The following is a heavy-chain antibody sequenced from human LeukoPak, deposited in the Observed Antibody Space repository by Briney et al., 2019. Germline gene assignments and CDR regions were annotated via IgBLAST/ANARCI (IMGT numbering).Heavy chain of an antibody. CDR3: AREPRALDYYGMGV. CDR2: ISSSGSTI. V-gene: IGHV3-11*01. J-gene: IGHJ6*02. CDR1: GFTFSDYY. Sequence: PGGSLRLSCAASGFTFSDYYMSWIRQAPGKGLEWVSYISSSGSTIYYADSVKGRFTISRDNAKNSLYLQMSSLRAEDTAVYYCAREPRALDYYGMGVWGQGTTVTVSS. D-gene: IGHD3-3*02.